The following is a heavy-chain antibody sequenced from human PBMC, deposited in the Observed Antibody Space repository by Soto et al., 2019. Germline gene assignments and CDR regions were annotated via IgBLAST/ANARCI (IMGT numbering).Heavy chain of an antibody. CDR2: IYYSGST. CDR3: ARVAVDGTYYGMDV. J-gene: IGHJ6*02. CDR1: GGSITSGGYY. D-gene: IGHD6-19*01. V-gene: IGHV4-31*01. Sequence: QVQLQESGPGLVKPSQTLSLTCTVSGGSITSGGYYWSWIRQHPGKGLEWIGYIYYSGSTYYNPSLKSLVTISVDPAKNQFSLTLGSVTAADTAVYYCARVAVDGTYYGMDVWGQGTTVTVSS.